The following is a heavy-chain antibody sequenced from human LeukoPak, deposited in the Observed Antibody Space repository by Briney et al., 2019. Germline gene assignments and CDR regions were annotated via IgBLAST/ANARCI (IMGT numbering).Heavy chain of an antibody. J-gene: IGHJ6*02. CDR1: GFTFSNFW. V-gene: IGHV3-7*01. CDR2: IKQDETEK. CDR3: ARNREGRYYYYGMDV. Sequence: GGSLRLSCTASGFTFSNFWMGWVRQAPGKGLEWVANIKQDETEKFYLGSVKGRFTISRDNAKNSLYLQMNSLRAEDTAVYYCARNREGRYYYYGMDVWGQGTTVTVSS. D-gene: IGHD3-10*01.